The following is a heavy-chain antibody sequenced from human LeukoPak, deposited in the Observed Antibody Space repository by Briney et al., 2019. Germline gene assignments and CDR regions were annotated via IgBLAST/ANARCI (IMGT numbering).Heavy chain of an antibody. CDR1: GYTFTSYD. CDR2: INPNSGGT. Sequence: ASVKVSCKASGYTFTSYDINWVRQATGQGLEWMGWINPNSGGTNYAQKFQGWVTMTRDTSISTAYMELSRLRSDDTAVYHCARGPRIAAAGTKRTGWFDPWGQGTLVTVSS. J-gene: IGHJ5*02. D-gene: IGHD6-13*01. CDR3: ARGPRIAAAGTKRTGWFDP. V-gene: IGHV1-2*04.